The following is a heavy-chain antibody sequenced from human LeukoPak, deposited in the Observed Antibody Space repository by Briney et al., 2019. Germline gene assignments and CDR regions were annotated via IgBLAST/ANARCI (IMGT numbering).Heavy chain of an antibody. Sequence: GGSLRLSCAASGFTFTSHWMNWVRQAPGKGLEWVANINPDGSDQKYVDSMKGRFTISRDNARNSLFLQVNSLRAGDTAVYYCARGGVSRAAFDLWGQGTMVTVSS. J-gene: IGHJ3*01. CDR3: ARGGVSRAAFDL. CDR1: GFTFTSHW. V-gene: IGHV3-7*05. CDR2: INPDGSDQ.